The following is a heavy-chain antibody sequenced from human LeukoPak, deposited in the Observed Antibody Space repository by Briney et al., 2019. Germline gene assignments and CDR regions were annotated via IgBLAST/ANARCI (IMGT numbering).Heavy chain of an antibody. J-gene: IGHJ4*02. Sequence: PGGSLRLSCAVSGCIFSNYAMSWVRQAPGKGLEWVSGISGSGGVTYYADSVKGRSTISRDNSKNTLYLQMNSLRGDDTAIYYCAKASWEGVTTTYFDYWGQGTLVPVSS. CDR1: GCIFSNYA. D-gene: IGHD1-26*01. CDR2: ISGSGGVT. V-gene: IGHV3-23*01. CDR3: AKASWEGVTTTYFDY.